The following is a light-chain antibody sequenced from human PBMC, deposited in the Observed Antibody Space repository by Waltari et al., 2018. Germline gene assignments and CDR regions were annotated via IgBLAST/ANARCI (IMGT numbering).Light chain of an antibody. Sequence: QSVLTQPPSASGTPGQRVPISCSGGTSNIGPNPANWYQPLPGTAPKLLMYTNNHRPSGVPDRFSGSKSGTSASLAISGLQLQDEADYYCAAWDDSLKGWVFGGGTKVTVL. CDR1: TSNIGPNP. CDR2: TNN. J-gene: IGLJ3*02. V-gene: IGLV1-44*01. CDR3: AAWDDSLKGWV.